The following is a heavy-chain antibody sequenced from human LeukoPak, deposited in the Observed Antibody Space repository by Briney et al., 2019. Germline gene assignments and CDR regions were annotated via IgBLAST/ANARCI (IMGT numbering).Heavy chain of an antibody. CDR1: GFTFRNYA. Sequence: PGGSLRLSCAGSGFTFRNYAMSWVRQTPGKGLEWVSSVSADGVGTFYADSVKGRFTISRDDSQNTLYLQMQSLRVEDTAVYYCAQSWPRTGYYTSWGQGTLVTVSS. D-gene: IGHD3/OR15-3a*01. J-gene: IGHJ5*02. CDR3: AQSWPRTGYYTS. CDR2: VSADGVGT. V-gene: IGHV3-23*01.